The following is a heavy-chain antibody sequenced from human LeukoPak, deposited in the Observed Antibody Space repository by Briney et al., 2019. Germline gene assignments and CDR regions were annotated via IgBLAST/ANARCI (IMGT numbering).Heavy chain of an antibody. CDR1: GYSFISNW. D-gene: IGHD3-10*01. CDR3: AKFHYYYGSGIFDAFDI. Sequence: GESLKIFCKSSGYSFISNWIGWVRQMPGKGLEGMGIIYPCDSETSYSPSFQGLVTISADKSISTASLQRSSLRASDTAMYYCAKFHYYYGSGIFDAFDIWGQGTMVTVSS. J-gene: IGHJ3*02. CDR2: IYPCDSET. V-gene: IGHV5-51*01.